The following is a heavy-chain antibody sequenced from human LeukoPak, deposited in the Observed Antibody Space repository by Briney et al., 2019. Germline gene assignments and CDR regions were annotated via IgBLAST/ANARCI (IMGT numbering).Heavy chain of an antibody. J-gene: IGHJ6*03. Sequence: GGSLRLSCAASGLTFSSYGMHWLRQAPGKGLEWVAVVWYDGSNKYYADSVKGRLTISRDNSKNTLYLQMNSLRAEDTAVYYCARDSAAGTMYYYYYYMDVWGKGTTVTVSS. V-gene: IGHV3-33*01. D-gene: IGHD6-13*01. CDR3: ARDSAAGTMYYYYYYMDV. CDR2: VWYDGSNK. CDR1: GLTFSSYG.